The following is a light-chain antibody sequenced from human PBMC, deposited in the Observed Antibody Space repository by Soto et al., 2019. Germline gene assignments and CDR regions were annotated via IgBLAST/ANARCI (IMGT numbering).Light chain of an antibody. CDR1: CSDVGSYNR. J-gene: IGLJ1*01. V-gene: IGLV2-18*02. CDR2: EVS. Sequence: SALTQPPSVSGSPGQSVTISCTGTCSDVGSYNRVSWYQQPPGTAPKLMIYEVSNRPSGVPDRFSGSKSGNTASLTISGLQAEDEADYYCSSYTTSSTYVFGTGTKVTVL. CDR3: SSYTTSSTYV.